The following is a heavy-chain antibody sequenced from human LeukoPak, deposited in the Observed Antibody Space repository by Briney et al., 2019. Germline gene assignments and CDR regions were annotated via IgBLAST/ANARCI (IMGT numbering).Heavy chain of an antibody. CDR3: ARGIVVVPSRNWFDP. J-gene: IGHJ5*02. CDR2: IYPGDSDT. CDR1: GYSFTSYW. V-gene: IGHV5-51*01. Sequence: GESLKISCKGSGYSFTSYWIGWVRQMPGKGLEWMGIIYPGDSDTRYSPSFQGQVTISADKSISTAYLQRSSLKASDTAMYYCARGIVVVPSRNWFDPWGQGTLVTVSS. D-gene: IGHD2-2*01.